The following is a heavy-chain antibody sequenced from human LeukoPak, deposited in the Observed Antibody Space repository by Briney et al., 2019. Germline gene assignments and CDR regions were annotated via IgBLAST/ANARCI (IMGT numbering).Heavy chain of an antibody. V-gene: IGHV3-11*01. CDR1: GFPFSDCY. Sequence: GGSLRLSCAASGFPFSDCYMSWLRQAPEKGLVWVSYISSSGSTIYYADSVKGRFTISRDNAKNSLYLQMNSLRAEDTAVYYCARDLYSGYDRGVVDYWGQGTLVSVSS. J-gene: IGHJ4*02. CDR3: ARDLYSGYDRGVVDY. D-gene: IGHD5-12*01. CDR2: ISSSGSTI.